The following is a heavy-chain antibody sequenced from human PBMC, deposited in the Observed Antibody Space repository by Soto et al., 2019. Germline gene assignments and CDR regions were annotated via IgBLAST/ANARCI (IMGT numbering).Heavy chain of an antibody. CDR3: ARVGCSSTSCASSYAFDI. Sequence: PGESLKISCKGSGYSFTSCWIGWVRQMPGKGLEWMGIIYPGDSDTRYSPSFQGQVTISADKSISTAYLQWSSLKASDTAMYYCARVGCSSTSCASSYAFDIWGQGTMVTVSS. CDR2: IYPGDSDT. V-gene: IGHV5-51*01. D-gene: IGHD2-2*01. CDR1: GYSFTSCW. J-gene: IGHJ3*02.